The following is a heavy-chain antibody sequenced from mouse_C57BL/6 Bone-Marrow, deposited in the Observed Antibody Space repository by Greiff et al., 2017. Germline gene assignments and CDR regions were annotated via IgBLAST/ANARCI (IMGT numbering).Heavy chain of an antibody. CDR2: FYPGSGSI. D-gene: IGHD1-1*01. V-gene: IGHV1-62-2*01. Sequence: QVQLKESGAELVKPGASVKLSCKASGYTFTEYTIHWVKQRSGQGLEWIGWFYPGSGSIKYNEKFKDKATLTADKSSSTVYMELSRLTSEDSAVYFCARHEAGTTVVATGSYFDYWGQGTTLTVSS. CDR3: ARHEAGTTVVATGSYFDY. CDR1: GYTFTEYT. J-gene: IGHJ2*01.